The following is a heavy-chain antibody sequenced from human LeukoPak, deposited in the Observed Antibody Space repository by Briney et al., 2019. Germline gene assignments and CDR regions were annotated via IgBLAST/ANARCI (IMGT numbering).Heavy chain of an antibody. CDR2: INPNSGGT. D-gene: IGHD3-22*01. CDR3: ARANYYDSSGYYPPYYFDY. CDR1: GYTFTGYY. Sequence: GASVKVSCKASGYTFTGYYMHWVRQAPGQGLEWMGWINPNSGGTNYAQKFQGRVTMTRDTSISTAYMELSRLRSDDTAVYYCARANYYDSSGYYPPYYFDYWGQGTLVTVSS. V-gene: IGHV1-2*02. J-gene: IGHJ4*02.